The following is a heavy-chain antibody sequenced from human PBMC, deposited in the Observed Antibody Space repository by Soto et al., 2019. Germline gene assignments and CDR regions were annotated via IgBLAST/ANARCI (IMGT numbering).Heavy chain of an antibody. CDR2: IYYSGST. V-gene: IGHV4-31*03. D-gene: IGHD4-17*01. Sequence: QVQLQESGPGLVKPSQTLSLTCSVSGGSISSGGYYWSWIRQHPGKGLEWIGYIYYSGSTYYNPSLKSRVTISVDTSKHQFSLQLSSVTAADTAVYYCARDYGDFHFDYWGQGTLVTVSS. CDR3: ARDYGDFHFDY. J-gene: IGHJ4*02. CDR1: GGSISSGGYY.